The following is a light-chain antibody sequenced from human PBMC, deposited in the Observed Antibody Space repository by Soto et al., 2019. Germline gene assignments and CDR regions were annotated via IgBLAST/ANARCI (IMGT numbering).Light chain of an antibody. CDR1: QSVYSNY. CDR3: QQYGSSLFT. V-gene: IGKV3-20*01. J-gene: IGKJ3*01. Sequence: EIVLTQSPGTLSLSPGERATLSCRASQSVYSNYLAWYQQKPGQAPRLLIYGASSMDTGIPDRFSGGGSGTDFTLTISRLEPEDFAVYYCQQYGSSLFTFGPGTKVDIK. CDR2: GAS.